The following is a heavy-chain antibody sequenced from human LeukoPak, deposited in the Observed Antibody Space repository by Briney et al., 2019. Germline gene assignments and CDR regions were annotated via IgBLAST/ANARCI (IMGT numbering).Heavy chain of an antibody. CDR1: GGSISSGDYY. J-gene: IGHJ4*02. CDR3: AREMTNYGSGIAR. Sequence: SETLSLTCTVSGGSISSGDYYWSWVRQPPGKGLEWIGEIYHSGSTNYNPSLKSRVTISVDKSKNQFSLKLSSVTAADTAVYYCAREMTNYGSGIARWGQGTLVTVSS. V-gene: IGHV4-4*02. CDR2: IYHSGST. D-gene: IGHD3-10*01.